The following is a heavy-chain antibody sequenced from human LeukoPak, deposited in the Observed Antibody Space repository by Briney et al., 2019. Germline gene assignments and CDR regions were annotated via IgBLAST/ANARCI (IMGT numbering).Heavy chain of an antibody. D-gene: IGHD3-10*01. V-gene: IGHV3-73*01. CDR1: GFTFSGSA. CDR2: IRSKANGYAT. Sequence: GGSLRLSCAASGFTFSGSAMHWVRQASGKGLEWVGRIRSKANGYATAYAASVKGRFTISRDDSKNTAYLQMNSLKTEDTAVYYCTSPSGRGVQNWFDPWGQGTLATVSS. CDR3: TSPSGRGVQNWFDP. J-gene: IGHJ5*02.